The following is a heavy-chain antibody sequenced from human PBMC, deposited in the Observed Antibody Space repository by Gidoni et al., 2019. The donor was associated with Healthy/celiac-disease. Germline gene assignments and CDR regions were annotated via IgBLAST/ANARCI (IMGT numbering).Heavy chain of an antibody. V-gene: IGHV5-10-1*03. J-gene: IGHJ4*02. CDR2: IDPSDSYT. CDR3: ARHPPGTARRHLDY. D-gene: IGHD6-6*01. Sequence: EVQLVQSGAEVKKPGESLRISCTGSGYNFPSYWISWVRQMPGKGLEWMGRIDPSDSYTNYSPYFQGHVTISADKSISTAYLQWSSLKASDTAMYYCARHPPGTARRHLDYWGQGTLVTVSS. CDR1: GYNFPSYW.